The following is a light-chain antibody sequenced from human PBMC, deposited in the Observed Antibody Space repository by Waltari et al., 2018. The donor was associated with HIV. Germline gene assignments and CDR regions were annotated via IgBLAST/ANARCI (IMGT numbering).Light chain of an antibody. CDR2: DAS. CDR3: QQYNNWWT. V-gene: IGKV3-15*01. CDR1: QSVRSN. Sequence: EIVMTQSPATLSVSPGERATLSCRARQSVRSNLAWYQQKPGQAPRLLIYDASTRATGIPARFSGSGSGTEFSLTISSLQSEDFAVYYCQQYNNWWTFGQGTKVEIK. J-gene: IGKJ1*01.